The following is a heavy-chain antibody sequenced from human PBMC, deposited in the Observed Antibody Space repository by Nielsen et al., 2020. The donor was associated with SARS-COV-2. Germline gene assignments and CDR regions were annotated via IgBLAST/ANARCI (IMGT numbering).Heavy chain of an antibody. CDR3: ARSGHCNGGICYFTEYFQD. J-gene: IGHJ1*01. CDR2: ISGSGSYT. Sequence: GESLKISCTASGFTFSDSFMSWIRQAPGKGLEWVSYISGSGSYTNYADSLKGRFTISRDNAKNSLYSQMDSLRAEDTAFYYCARSGHCNGGICYFTEYFQDWGQGTLVTVSS. D-gene: IGHD2-8*02. V-gene: IGHV3-11*03. CDR1: GFTFSDSF.